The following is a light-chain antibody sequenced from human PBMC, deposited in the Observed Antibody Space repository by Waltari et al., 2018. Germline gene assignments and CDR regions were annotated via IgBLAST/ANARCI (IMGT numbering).Light chain of an antibody. J-gene: IGLJ2*01. Sequence: QSVLTQPASVSGSPDPSITIYCRGTSNAVRRYNYVSWYQQHPGKAPKLMIYDVNNRPSGVSNRFSGSKSGNTASLTISGLQAEDEANYHCSSYTGSNTLIFGGGTKLTVL. V-gene: IGLV2-14*03. CDR3: SSYTGSNTLI. CDR1: SNAVRRYNY. CDR2: DVN.